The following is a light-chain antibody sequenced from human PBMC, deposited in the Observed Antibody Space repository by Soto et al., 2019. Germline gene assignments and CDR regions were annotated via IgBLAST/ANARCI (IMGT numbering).Light chain of an antibody. CDR2: DVS. CDR1: ISDVGGYNY. J-gene: IGLJ1*01. CDR3: SSYTSSSILYV. V-gene: IGLV2-14*01. Sequence: QSVLTQPASVSGSPGQSITISCTGTISDVGGYNYVSWYQQHPGKAPKLMIYDVSNRPSGVSNRFSGSKSGNTASLTISGLQAEDEADYYCSSYTSSSILYVFGTGTKVTVL.